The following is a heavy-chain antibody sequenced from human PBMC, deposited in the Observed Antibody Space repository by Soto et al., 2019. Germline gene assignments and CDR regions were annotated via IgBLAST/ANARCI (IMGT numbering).Heavy chain of an antibody. V-gene: IGHV3-30-3*01. D-gene: IGHD5-12*01. CDR1: GFTFSSYA. J-gene: IGHJ6*02. CDR2: ISYDGSNK. CDR3: ASSGYSGYDGPSYGMDV. Sequence: GGSLRLSCAASGFTFSSYAMHWVRQAPGKGLEWVAVISYDGSNKYYADSVKGRFTISRDNSKNTLYLQMNSLRAEDTAVYYCASSGYSGYDGPSYGMDVWGQGTTVTVSS.